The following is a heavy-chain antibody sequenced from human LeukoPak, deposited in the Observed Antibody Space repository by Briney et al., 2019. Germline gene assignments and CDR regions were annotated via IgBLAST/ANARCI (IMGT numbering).Heavy chain of an antibody. CDR1: GASITNSGYH. D-gene: IGHD6-19*01. CDR2: IYTSGDT. Sequence: PSQTLSLTCTVSGASITNSGYHWSWIRQSAGKGLEWIGRIYTSGDTNYNPSLKSRVTISADTSRNEFSLKMTSLTAADTAVYYCARDSXSSXXXSFD. V-gene: IGHV4-61*02. J-gene: IGHJ4*03. CDR3: ARDSXSSXXXSFD.